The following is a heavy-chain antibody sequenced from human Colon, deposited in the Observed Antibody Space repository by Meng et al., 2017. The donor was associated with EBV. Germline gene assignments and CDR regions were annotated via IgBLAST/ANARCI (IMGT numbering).Heavy chain of an antibody. J-gene: IGHJ4*02. Sequence: VQYRFECKMPGAPGKVSCKASGYTFTSYAMNWVRQAPGQGLEWMGWINTNTGNPTYAQGFTGRFVFSLDTSVSTAYLQISSLKAEDTAVYYCARGDYYDSSGLDYWGQGTLVTVSS. V-gene: IGHV7-4-1*02. CDR1: GYTFTSYA. CDR3: ARGDYYDSSGLDY. CDR2: INTNTGNP. D-gene: IGHD3-22*01.